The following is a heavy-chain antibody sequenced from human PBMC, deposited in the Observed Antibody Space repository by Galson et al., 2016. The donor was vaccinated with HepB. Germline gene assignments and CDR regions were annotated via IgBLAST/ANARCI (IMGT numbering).Heavy chain of an antibody. CDR3: VKDRREDGWASMIHFDY. CDR2: ISWESGNI. D-gene: IGHD1-26*01. J-gene: IGHJ4*02. Sequence: SLRLSCAASGFIFEDYAMYWVRQAPGKGLEWVAGISWESGNIAYADSVKGRFTISRDNAKNALFLEMKSLRNEDTALYYCVKDRREDGWASMIHFDYWGQGTLVTVSS. CDR1: GFIFEDYA. V-gene: IGHV3-9*01.